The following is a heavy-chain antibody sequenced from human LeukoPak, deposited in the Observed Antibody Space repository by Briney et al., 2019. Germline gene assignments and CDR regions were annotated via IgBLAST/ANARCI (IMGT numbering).Heavy chain of an antibody. Sequence: MLGESLKISCQGSGYNFSNHWIVWVRQMPGQGLEWMGIIYPGDSNTRYGPSFQGQVTISVDKSINIAYLQWSSLQASDSAIYFCARRSYVDREGYYRDALDVWGQGTLVVVSS. D-gene: IGHD3-16*01. J-gene: IGHJ3*01. CDR3: ARRSYVDREGYYRDALDV. V-gene: IGHV5-51*01. CDR1: GYNFSNHW. CDR2: IYPGDSNT.